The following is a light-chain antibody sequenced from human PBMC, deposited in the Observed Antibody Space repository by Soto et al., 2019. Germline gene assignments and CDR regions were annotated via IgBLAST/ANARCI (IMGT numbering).Light chain of an antibody. CDR3: QQYYSYPRT. J-gene: IGKJ1*01. CDR1: QDINTY. V-gene: IGKV1-8*01. Sequence: AIRMTQSPSSLSASTGDRVTITCRASQDINTYLAWYQQKPGRAPNLLIYAASFLQSGVPSRFSGSGSGTDFTLTISYLQSEDFATYYCQQYYSYPRTFGQGTKVEIK. CDR2: AAS.